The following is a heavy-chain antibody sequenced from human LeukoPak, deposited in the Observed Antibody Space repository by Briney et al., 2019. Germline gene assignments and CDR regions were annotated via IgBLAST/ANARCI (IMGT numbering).Heavy chain of an antibody. CDR2: IYYSGST. CDR1: GGSISSYY. V-gene: IGHV4-59*12. J-gene: IGHJ4*02. Sequence: SETLSLTCTVSGGSISSYYWSWIRQPPGKGLEWIGYIYYSGSTNYNPSLKSRVTISVDTSKNQFSLKLSSVTAADTAVYYCARGPLDSSGYYYYWGQGTLVTVSS. CDR3: ARGPLDSSGYYYY. D-gene: IGHD3-22*01.